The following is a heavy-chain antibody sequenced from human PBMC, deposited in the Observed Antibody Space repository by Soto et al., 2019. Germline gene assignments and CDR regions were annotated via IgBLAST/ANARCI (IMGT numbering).Heavy chain of an antibody. Sequence: PGGSLRLSCAASGFTFSSYGMHWVRQAPGKGLEWVAVISYDGSNKYYADSVKGRFTISRDNSKNTLYLQMNSLRAEDTAVYYCAKDAGYCSGGSCHNFDYWGQGTLVTVSS. CDR2: ISYDGSNK. D-gene: IGHD2-15*01. J-gene: IGHJ4*02. CDR1: GFTFSSYG. V-gene: IGHV3-30*18. CDR3: AKDAGYCSGGSCHNFDY.